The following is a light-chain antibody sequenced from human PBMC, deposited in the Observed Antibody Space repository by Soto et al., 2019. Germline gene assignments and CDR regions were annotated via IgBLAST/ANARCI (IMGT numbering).Light chain of an antibody. V-gene: IGLV2-14*01. CDR3: SSYTTTNTYV. CDR2: EVN. CDR1: SSDVGGYNS. Sequence: QSVLTQPASVSGSPVQSITISCTGTSSDVGGYNSVSWYQQEPGKAPKLLIYEVNNRFSGVSNRFSGSKSGNTASLTISGLLTEDEADYYCSSYTTTNTYVFGTVTKATVL. J-gene: IGLJ1*01.